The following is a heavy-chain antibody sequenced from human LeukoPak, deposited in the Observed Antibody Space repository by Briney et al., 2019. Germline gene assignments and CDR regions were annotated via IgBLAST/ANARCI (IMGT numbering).Heavy chain of an antibody. Sequence: EASVKVSCKASGGTFSSYAISWVQQAPGQGLEWMGGIIPIFGTANYAQKFQGRVTITTDESTSTAYMELSSLRSEDTAVYYCAREVLVPEGNGENWFDPWGQGTLVTVSS. CDR1: GGTFSSYA. V-gene: IGHV1-69*05. D-gene: IGHD3-10*01. CDR3: AREVLVPEGNGENWFDP. J-gene: IGHJ5*02. CDR2: IIPIFGTA.